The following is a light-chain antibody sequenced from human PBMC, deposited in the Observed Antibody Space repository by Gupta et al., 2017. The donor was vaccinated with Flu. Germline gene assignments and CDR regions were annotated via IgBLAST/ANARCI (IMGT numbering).Light chain of an antibody. CDR3: AAWDESRNGVV. Sequence: QSVLTQPPSASLTPGQRVTISCAGTSSNIGSSDVYWYQQLPEPPPNLLSFKDNSRRSGVPAGFSFSKSGTSAAFALIGLRAEDEADYFCAAWDESRNGVVFGGGTRLTGL. CDR2: KDN. V-gene: IGLV1-47*01. CDR1: SSNIGSSD. J-gene: IGLJ2*01.